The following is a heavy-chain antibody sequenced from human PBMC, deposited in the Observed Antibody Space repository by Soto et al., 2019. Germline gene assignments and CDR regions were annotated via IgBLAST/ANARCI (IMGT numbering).Heavy chain of an antibody. J-gene: IGHJ3*02. CDR2: IYHSGST. V-gene: IGHV4-4*02. D-gene: IGHD3-10*01. Sequence: QVQLQESGPGLVKPSGTLSLTCAVSGGSISSSNWWSWVRQPPGKGLEWIGEIYHSGSTNYNPSPKRRVTISVDKSQNQSSLKLSSVTAVATAVYYSARELWFGAATAFDIWAQGKMVTVSS. CDR3: ARELWFGAATAFDI. CDR1: GGSISSSNW.